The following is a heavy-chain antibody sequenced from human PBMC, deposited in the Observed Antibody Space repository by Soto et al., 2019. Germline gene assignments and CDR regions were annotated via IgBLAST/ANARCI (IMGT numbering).Heavy chain of an antibody. Sequence: QVQLQESGPGLVKPSETLSLTCTVSGGSVRGYYWTWIRQPPGKGLEWIGYIYYTGRTKYNPSLKSRVAISIDALGNQFSLKLSSVRAADTAVYDCASELSSYSSRYFDSWAKGPLVPVSS. J-gene: IGHJ4*02. CDR3: ASELSSYSSRYFDS. V-gene: IGHV4-59*02. D-gene: IGHD3-16*02. CDR1: GGSVRGYY. CDR2: IYYTGRT.